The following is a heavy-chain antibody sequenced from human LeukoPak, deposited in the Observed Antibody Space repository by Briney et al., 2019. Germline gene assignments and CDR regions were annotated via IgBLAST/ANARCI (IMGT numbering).Heavy chain of an antibody. J-gene: IGHJ4*02. CDR2: IDPSNSYT. D-gene: IGHD6-19*01. V-gene: IGHV5-10-1*01. Sequence: HGESLKISCKGSGYSLTSYWISWVRQMPGKGLEWMGRIDPSNSYTNYSPSFQGHVTISADKSISTAYLQWSSLKASDTAMYYCARQGSGWRFDYWGQGTLVTVSS. CDR1: GYSLTSYW. CDR3: ARQGSGWRFDY.